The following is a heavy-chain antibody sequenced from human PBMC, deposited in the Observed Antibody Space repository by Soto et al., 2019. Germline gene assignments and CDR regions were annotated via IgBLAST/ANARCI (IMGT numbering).Heavy chain of an antibody. D-gene: IGHD1-26*01. CDR1: GFTFDDHA. CDR2: IDWNGGST. V-gene: IGHV3-9*01. J-gene: IGHJ6*02. Sequence: LRRSCVASGFTFDDHAMHWFRQTPGPGLGWVSSIDWNGGSTAYADSVKGRFTISRDNARNSLYLQMNSLRPEDTALYYCVKGRGSYFVYFGLDVWGQGTTVTVSS. CDR3: VKGRGSYFVYFGLDV.